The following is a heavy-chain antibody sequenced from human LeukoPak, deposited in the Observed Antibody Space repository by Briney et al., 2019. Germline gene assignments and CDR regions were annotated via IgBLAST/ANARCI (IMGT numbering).Heavy chain of an antibody. D-gene: IGHD4-17*01. V-gene: IGHV1-69*04. CDR1: GGTFSSYA. J-gene: IGHJ4*02. CDR3: ARPGDYGDYIFDY. CDR2: IIPILGIA. Sequence: SVKVSCKASGGTFSSYAISWVRQAPGQGLEWMGRIIPILGIANYAQKFQGRVTITADKSTSTAYMELSSLRSEDTAVYYCARPGDYGDYIFDYWGQGTLVTVSS.